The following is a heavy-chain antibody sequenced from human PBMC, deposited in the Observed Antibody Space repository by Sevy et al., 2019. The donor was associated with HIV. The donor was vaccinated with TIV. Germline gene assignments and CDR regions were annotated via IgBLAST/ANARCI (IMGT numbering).Heavy chain of an antibody. CDR1: GGSISSYY. D-gene: IGHD3-16*02. J-gene: IGHJ3*02. V-gene: IGHV4-4*07. Sequence: SETLSLTCTVSGGSISSYYWSWIRQPAGRGLEWIGRIYTSGSTNYNPSLKSRVTMSVDTSKNQFSLKLSSVTAADTXXYYCARDRLCDYVWGSYRYRCAFDIWGQGTMVTVSS. CDR3: ARDRLCDYVWGSYRYRCAFDI. CDR2: IYTSGST.